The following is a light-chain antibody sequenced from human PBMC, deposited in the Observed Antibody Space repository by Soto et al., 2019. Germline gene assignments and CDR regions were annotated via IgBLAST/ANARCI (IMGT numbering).Light chain of an antibody. Sequence: DIQMTQSPSSLSASVGDRVTITCRASQSISSYLNWYQQKPGKAPKLLIYAASSLQSGLPSRFSGSGSGTDFTLTISSLQHEDFATYYCQQSYSTTRFTFGPWTKVDIK. CDR1: QSISSY. V-gene: IGKV1-39*01. CDR2: AAS. CDR3: QQSYSTTRFT. J-gene: IGKJ3*01.